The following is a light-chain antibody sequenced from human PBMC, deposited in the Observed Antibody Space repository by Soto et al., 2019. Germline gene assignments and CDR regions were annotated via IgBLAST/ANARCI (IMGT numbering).Light chain of an antibody. V-gene: IGKV3-20*01. J-gene: IGKJ1*01. CDR1: QSVSSN. CDR3: QQYGSLSWT. Sequence: IVMTQSPATLSVSPGERATLSCRASQSVSSNLAWFQQKPGQAPRLLIYGASNRATGIPDRFSGSGSGTDFTLTISRLEPEDFAVYYCQQYGSLSWTFGQGTKVDIK. CDR2: GAS.